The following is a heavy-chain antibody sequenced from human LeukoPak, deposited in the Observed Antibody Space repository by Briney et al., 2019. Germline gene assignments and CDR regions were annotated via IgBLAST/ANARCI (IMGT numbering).Heavy chain of an antibody. J-gene: IGHJ4*02. CDR1: GYTLTELS. Sequence: ASVKVSCKVSGYTLTELSMHWVRQAPGKGPEWMGGFDPEDGETIYAQKFQGRVTTTEDTSTDTAYMELSSLRSEDTAVYYCAFAATGGGYWGQGTLVTVSS. CDR2: FDPEDGET. V-gene: IGHV1-24*01. D-gene: IGHD3-16*01. CDR3: AFAATGGGY.